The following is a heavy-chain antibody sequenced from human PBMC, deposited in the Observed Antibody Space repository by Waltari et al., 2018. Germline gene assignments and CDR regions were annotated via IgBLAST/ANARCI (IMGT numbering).Heavy chain of an antibody. J-gene: IGHJ6*02. Sequence: QVQLVQSGAEVKKPGASVKVSCKASGYTFTSYGISWLRKAQGQGLEGMGWISAYNGNTNYAQKFQGRVTITADESTSTAYMELSSLRSEDTAVYYCARGGADYDFWSGYSQGYYYGMDVWGQGTTVTVSS. D-gene: IGHD3-3*01. V-gene: IGHV1-18*01. CDR2: ISAYNGNT. CDR3: ARGGADYDFWSGYSQGYYYGMDV. CDR1: GYTFTSYG.